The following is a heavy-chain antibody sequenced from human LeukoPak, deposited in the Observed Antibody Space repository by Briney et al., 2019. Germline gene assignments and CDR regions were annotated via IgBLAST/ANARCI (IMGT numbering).Heavy chain of an antibody. D-gene: IGHD4-17*01. CDR1: GFTFSSYW. Sequence: PGRSLRLSCATSGFTFSSYWMHWVRQAPGKGLVWVSRINSDGSSTSYADSVKGRFTISRDNAKNTLYLQMNSLRAEDTAVYYCASVLMIYGDYPTGPIDYWGQGTLVTVSS. V-gene: IGHV3-74*01. CDR3: ASVLMIYGDYPTGPIDY. J-gene: IGHJ4*02. CDR2: INSDGSST.